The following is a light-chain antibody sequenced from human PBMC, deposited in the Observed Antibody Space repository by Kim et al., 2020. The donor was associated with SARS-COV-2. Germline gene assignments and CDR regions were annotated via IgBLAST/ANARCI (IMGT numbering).Light chain of an antibody. J-gene: IGLJ2*01. V-gene: IGLV3-1*01. CDR3: QAWDSSYVV. CDR1: KLGDKY. Sequence: SYELTQPPSVSVSPGQTASITCSGDKLGDKYACWYQQKPGQSPVLVIYQDSKRPSGIPERFSGSNSGNTATLNISGTQAMDEADYYCQAWDSSYVVFGGG. CDR2: QDS.